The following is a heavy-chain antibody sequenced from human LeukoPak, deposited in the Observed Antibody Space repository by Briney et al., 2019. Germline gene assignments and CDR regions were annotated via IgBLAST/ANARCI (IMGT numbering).Heavy chain of an antibody. Sequence: TGGSLRLSCAASGFSFSSYVMHWVRQAPGKGLEWVAVISYDGSNKYYADSVKGRFTISRDNSKNTLYLQMNSLRAEDTAVYYCARDYYDSSGYSQYGMDVWGQGTTVTVSS. D-gene: IGHD3-22*01. V-gene: IGHV3-30-3*01. CDR1: GFSFSSYV. J-gene: IGHJ6*02. CDR2: ISYDGSNK. CDR3: ARDYYDSSGYSQYGMDV.